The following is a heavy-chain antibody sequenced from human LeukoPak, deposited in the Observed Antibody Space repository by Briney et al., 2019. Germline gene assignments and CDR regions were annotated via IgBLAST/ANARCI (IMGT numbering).Heavy chain of an antibody. CDR2: IIPIFGTA. J-gene: IGHJ5*02. D-gene: IGHD6-13*01. CDR3: ARGEKYSSSWYRWAYDWFDP. Sequence: GASVKVSCKASGGTFSSYAISWVRQAPGQGLEWMGGIIPIFGTANYAQKFQGRVTITADESTSTAYMELSSLRSEDTAVYYCARGEKYSSSWYRWAYDWFDPWGQGTLVTVSS. CDR1: GGTFSSYA. V-gene: IGHV1-69*13.